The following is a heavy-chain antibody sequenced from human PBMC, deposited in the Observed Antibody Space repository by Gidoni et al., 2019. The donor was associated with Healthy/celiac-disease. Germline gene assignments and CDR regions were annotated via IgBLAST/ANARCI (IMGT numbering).Heavy chain of an antibody. CDR2: INHSGST. Sequence: QVQLQQWGAGLLKPSEPLSLTCAVYGGSFSVYYWSWIRQPPGKGLEWIGEINHSGSTHYNPSLKSRVTISVDTSKNQFSLKLSSVTAADTAVYYCARGRGIAAAGIGYWGQGTLVTVSS. V-gene: IGHV4-34*01. CDR3: ARGRGIAAAGIGY. J-gene: IGHJ4*02. D-gene: IGHD6-13*01. CDR1: GGSFSVYY.